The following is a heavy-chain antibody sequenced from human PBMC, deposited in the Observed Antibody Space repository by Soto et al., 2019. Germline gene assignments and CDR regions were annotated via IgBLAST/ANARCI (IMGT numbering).Heavy chain of an antibody. CDR3: ARARSPDAFDI. CDR2: INPNSGGP. CDR1: RDTFTGYY. Sequence: QVHLVPSGAEVKKPGASVKVSCKASRDTFTGYYMHWVRQAPGQGLEWMGWINPNSGGPNYAQKFQGRVTMTRDTSISTVYMELSRLRSDDTAVYYCARARSPDAFDIWGQGTMVTVSS. J-gene: IGHJ3*02. V-gene: IGHV1-2*02.